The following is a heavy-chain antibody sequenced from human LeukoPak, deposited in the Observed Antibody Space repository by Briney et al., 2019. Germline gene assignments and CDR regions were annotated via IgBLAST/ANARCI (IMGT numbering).Heavy chain of an antibody. CDR3: ARDHSPYGSGSYTLY. D-gene: IGHD3-10*01. J-gene: IGHJ4*02. Sequence: ASVKVSCXASGYTFTSYYMHWARQAPGQGLEWMGIINPSGGSTSYAQKFQGRVTMTRDTSTSTVYMELSSLRSEDTAVYYCARDHSPYGSGSYTLYWGQGTLVTVSS. CDR1: GYTFTSYY. V-gene: IGHV1-46*01. CDR2: INPSGGST.